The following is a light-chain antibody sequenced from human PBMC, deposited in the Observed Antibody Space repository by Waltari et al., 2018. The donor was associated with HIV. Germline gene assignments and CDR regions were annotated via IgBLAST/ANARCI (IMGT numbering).Light chain of an antibody. CDR3: AAWDTSLGGWV. CDR2: RNN. V-gene: IGLV10-54*04. CDR1: DHQG. J-gene: IGLJ3*02. Sequence: DHQGAAWLKHRQGHPPKLLFYRNNNRPSGIPDRFSAFRSGNTASLNISGLLADDEADYFCAAWDTSLGGWVFGGGTQLTVL.